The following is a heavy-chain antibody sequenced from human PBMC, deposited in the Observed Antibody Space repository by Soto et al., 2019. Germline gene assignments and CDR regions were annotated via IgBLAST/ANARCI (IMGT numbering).Heavy chain of an antibody. CDR1: GGTFSSYA. Sequence: SVKVSCKASGGTFSSYAISWVRQAPGQGLEWMGGIIPIFGTANYAQKFQGRVTITADESTSTAYMELSSLRSEDTAVYYCARGIVVVPAAYYYGMDVWGQGTTVTVSS. D-gene: IGHD2-2*01. V-gene: IGHV1-69*13. J-gene: IGHJ6*02. CDR2: IIPIFGTA. CDR3: ARGIVVVPAAYYYGMDV.